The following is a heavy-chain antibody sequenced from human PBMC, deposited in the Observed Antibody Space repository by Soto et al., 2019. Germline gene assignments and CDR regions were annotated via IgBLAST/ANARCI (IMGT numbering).Heavy chain of an antibody. CDR1: GLTVSHNY. D-gene: IGHD3-16*01. CDR3: VRPRPSGENYGMDV. Sequence: GGSLRLSCVASGLTVSHNYMAWVRQAPEMGLEWVSILYTEGTTYYADSVRGRFTISRDSSKNTLFLQMDSLRAEDTAVYYCVRPRPSGENYGMDVWGQGTTVTVSS. CDR2: LYTEGTT. V-gene: IGHV3-53*01. J-gene: IGHJ6*02.